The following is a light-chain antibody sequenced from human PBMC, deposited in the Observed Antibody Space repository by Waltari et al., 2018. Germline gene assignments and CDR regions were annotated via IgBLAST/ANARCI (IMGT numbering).Light chain of an antibody. Sequence: QSVLTQPPSASGTPGQRVTISCSGSSSNIGSNSVYWYQHLPGPAPKLLIYYSNQRPSGVPDRFSGSKSGTSASLAISGLRSEDEADYYCAAWDDSLSAVVFGGGTKLTVL. CDR2: YSN. CDR3: AAWDDSLSAVV. J-gene: IGLJ2*01. CDR1: SSNIGSNS. V-gene: IGLV1-47*01.